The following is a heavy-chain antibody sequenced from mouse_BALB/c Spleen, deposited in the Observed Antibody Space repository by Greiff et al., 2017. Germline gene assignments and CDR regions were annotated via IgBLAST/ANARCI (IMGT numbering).Heavy chain of an antibody. CDR3: AREPPHYYGSSYWYFDV. D-gene: IGHD1-1*01. CDR1: GFSLTSYG. J-gene: IGHJ1*01. Sequence: QVQLKESGPGLVAPSQSLSITCTVSGFSLTSYGVHWVRQPPGKGLEWLGVIWAGGSTNYNSALMSRLSISKDNSKSQVFLKMNSLQTDDTAMYYCAREPPHYYGSSYWYFDVWGEGTTVTVSS. CDR2: IWAGGST. V-gene: IGHV2-9*02.